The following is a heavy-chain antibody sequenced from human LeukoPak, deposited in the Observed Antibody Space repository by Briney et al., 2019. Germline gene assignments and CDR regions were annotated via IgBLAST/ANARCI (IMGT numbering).Heavy chain of an antibody. D-gene: IGHD3-10*01. V-gene: IGHV4-61*01. CDR2: IYYSGST. J-gene: IGHJ6*03. CDR1: GYSISSGYY. Sequence: PSETLSLTCTVSGYSISSGYYWGWIQQPPGKGLEWIGYIYYSGSTNYNPSLKSRVTISVDTSKNQFSLKLSSVTAADTAVYYCARYYYGSGSYYPNYYYYYMDVWGKGTTVTVSS. CDR3: ARYYYGSGSYYPNYYYYYMDV.